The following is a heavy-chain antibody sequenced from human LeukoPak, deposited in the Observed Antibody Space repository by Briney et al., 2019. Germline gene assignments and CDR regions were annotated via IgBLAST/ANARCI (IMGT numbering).Heavy chain of an antibody. V-gene: IGHV4-39*01. Sequence: SETLSLTCTVSGGSISGSSYYWGWIRQPPGKGLEWIGSIYYSGSTYYNPSLKSRVTISVDTSKNQFSLKLSSVTAADTAVYYCARHDGYYYDSSGYYNYWGQGTLVTVSS. D-gene: IGHD3-22*01. J-gene: IGHJ4*02. CDR1: GGSISGSSYY. CDR3: ARHDGYYYDSSGYYNY. CDR2: IYYSGST.